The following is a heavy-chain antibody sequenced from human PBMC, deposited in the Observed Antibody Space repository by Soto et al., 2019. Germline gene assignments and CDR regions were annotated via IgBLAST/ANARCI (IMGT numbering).Heavy chain of an antibody. D-gene: IGHD2-15*01. Sequence: GGSLRLSCAASGFTFSSYAMHWVRQAPGKGLEWVAVISYDGSNKYYADSVKGRFTISRDNSKNTLYLQMNSLRAEDTAVYYCAREGGYCSGGSRYNPQYYFDYWGQGTLVTVSS. V-gene: IGHV3-30-3*01. J-gene: IGHJ4*02. CDR1: GFTFSSYA. CDR2: ISYDGSNK. CDR3: AREGGYCSGGSRYNPQYYFDY.